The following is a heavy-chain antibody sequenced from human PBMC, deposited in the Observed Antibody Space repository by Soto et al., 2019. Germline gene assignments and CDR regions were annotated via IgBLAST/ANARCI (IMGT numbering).Heavy chain of an antibody. CDR1: DFSFHYAW. Sequence: KPGGSLRLSCAASDFSFHYAWMSWVRQAPGKGLEWVGRIKATAYGGTTDYAAPVKGRFTISRDDSKSTLYLQMSSLRTEDTARYYCTTDDTSGYFFQYWGQGALVTVSS. V-gene: IGHV3-15*01. CDR2: IKATAYGGTT. CDR3: TTDDTSGYFFQY. D-gene: IGHD3-22*01. J-gene: IGHJ4*02.